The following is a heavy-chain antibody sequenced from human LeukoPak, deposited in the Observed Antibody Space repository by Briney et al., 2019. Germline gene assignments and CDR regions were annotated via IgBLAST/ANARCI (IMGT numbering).Heavy chain of an antibody. J-gene: IGHJ3*02. D-gene: IGHD3-10*01. V-gene: IGHV3-48*01. CDR1: GFTFSSYS. CDR2: ISSRSSTI. CDR3: AKDKSAMVRGVSDAFDI. Sequence: GGSLRLSCAASGFTFSSYSMNWVRQAPGKGLEWVSYISSRSSTIYYADSVKGRFTISRDNAKNSLYLQMNSLRAEDTALYYCAKDKSAMVRGVSDAFDIWGQGTMVTVSS.